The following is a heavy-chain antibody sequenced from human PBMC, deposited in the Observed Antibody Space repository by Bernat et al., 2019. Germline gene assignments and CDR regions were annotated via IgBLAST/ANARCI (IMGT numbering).Heavy chain of an antibody. J-gene: IGHJ3*02. CDR3: AKLSVLYYYDSSEAAFDI. D-gene: IGHD3-22*01. Sequence: QVQLVESGGGVVQPGRSLRLSCAASGFTFSSYGMHWVRQAPGKGLEWAAVISYDGSNKYYAESVKGRFTISRDNSKNTLYLQMNSLRAEDTAVYYCAKLSVLYYYDSSEAAFDIWGQGTMVTVSS. CDR1: GFTFSSYG. CDR2: ISYDGSNK. V-gene: IGHV3-30*18.